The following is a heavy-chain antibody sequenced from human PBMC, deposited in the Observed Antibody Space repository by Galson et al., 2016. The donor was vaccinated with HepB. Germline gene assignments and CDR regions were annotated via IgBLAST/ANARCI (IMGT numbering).Heavy chain of an antibody. Sequence: SVKVSCKASGYSFVGFGLTWVRQAPGQGLEWMGWIRPYNGVTDYAQKFQGRLTMTTDTSTNTAYMELRSLRSADTAVYYCARRQLLFGYNQDGFDFWGQGTLVTVSS. V-gene: IGHV1-18*04. CDR3: ARRQLLFGYNQDGFDF. D-gene: IGHD3-22*01. J-gene: IGHJ4*02. CDR2: IRPYNGVT. CDR1: GYSFVGFG.